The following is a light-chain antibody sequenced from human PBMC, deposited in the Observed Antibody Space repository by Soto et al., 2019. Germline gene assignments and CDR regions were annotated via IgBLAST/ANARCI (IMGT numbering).Light chain of an antibody. CDR1: SLGNKY. CDR2: QHT. CDR3: QAWGSSTDWA. Sequence: SYELTQPPSVSVSPGQTAIITCSGASLGNKYPSWYQQKPRQSPVLVIYQHTKRPSGITGRFSGSYSGNTATLTISGTQAMDEADYCCQAWGSSTDWAFGGGTKLTVL. J-gene: IGLJ3*02. V-gene: IGLV3-1*01.